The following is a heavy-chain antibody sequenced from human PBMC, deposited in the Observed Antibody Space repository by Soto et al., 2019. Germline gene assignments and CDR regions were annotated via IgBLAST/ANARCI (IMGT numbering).Heavy chain of an antibody. D-gene: IGHD3-22*01. Sequence: PGGSLRLSCAASGFTFSSYSMNWVRQAPGKGLERVSYISSSSSTIYYADSVKGRSTISRDNAKNSLYLQMNSLRAEDTAVYYCARDYYDSSGYYYFFDYWGQGTLVTVSS. J-gene: IGHJ4*02. V-gene: IGHV3-48*01. CDR2: ISSSSSTI. CDR1: GFTFSSYS. CDR3: ARDYYDSSGYYYFFDY.